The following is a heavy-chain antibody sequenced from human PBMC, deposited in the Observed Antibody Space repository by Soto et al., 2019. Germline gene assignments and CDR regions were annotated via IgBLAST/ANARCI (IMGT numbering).Heavy chain of an antibody. V-gene: IGHV3-33*01. Sequence: GGSLRLSCAASGFTFNNYGMHWVRQAPGKGLEWVAIIWHDGNNKYYADSVRGRYIISRDNSKNRLYLQMNSLRAEDTAVNCCASDLVGASDSYGLDVWGQGTPVTVSS. J-gene: IGHJ6*02. CDR2: IWHDGNNK. CDR3: ASDLVGASDSYGLDV. D-gene: IGHD1-26*01. CDR1: GFTFNNYG.